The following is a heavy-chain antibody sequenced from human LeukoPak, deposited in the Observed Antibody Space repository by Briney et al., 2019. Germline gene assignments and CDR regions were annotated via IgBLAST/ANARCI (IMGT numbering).Heavy chain of an antibody. V-gene: IGHV4-59*01. CDR3: ARDDPEGMGY. CDR1: GGSISSYY. J-gene: IGHJ4*02. Sequence: PSETLSLTCTVSGGSISSYYWSWIRQPPGKGLEWIGYIYYSGSTNYNPSLKSRVTISVDTSKNQFSLKLSSVTAADTAVYYCARDDPEGMGYWGQGTLVTVSS. CDR2: IYYSGST. D-gene: IGHD6-13*01.